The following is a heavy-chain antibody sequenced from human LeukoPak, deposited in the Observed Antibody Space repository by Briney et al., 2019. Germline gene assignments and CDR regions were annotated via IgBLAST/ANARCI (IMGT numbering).Heavy chain of an antibody. CDR2: ISFDGTKH. D-gene: IGHD2-15*01. CDR3: VKDRAAVLEY. Sequence: GGSLRLSCAASGFTFSRHTMHWVRQAPGKGLEWVAVISFDGTKHYYADSVKGRFTIARDNSKNTLYLQMSSLRGQDTAIYYCVKDRAAVLEYWGQGTLVTASS. J-gene: IGHJ4*02. V-gene: IGHV3-30*18. CDR1: GFTFSRHT.